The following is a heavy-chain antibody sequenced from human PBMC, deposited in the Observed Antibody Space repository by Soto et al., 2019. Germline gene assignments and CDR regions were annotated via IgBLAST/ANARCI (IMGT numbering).Heavy chain of an antibody. CDR1: GFTFGSYW. V-gene: IGHV3-74*01. J-gene: IGHJ5*02. CDR2: ISPDGSDT. CDR3: AKSEKMWDNWFDP. D-gene: IGHD1-26*01. Sequence: PGGSLRLSCTASGFTFGSYWMHWVRQGPGKGLVWVSHISPDGSDTWYADSVKGRFTISRDNSKNTLYLQMNSLRDEDTAVYYCAKSEKMWDNWFDPWGQGTLVTVSS.